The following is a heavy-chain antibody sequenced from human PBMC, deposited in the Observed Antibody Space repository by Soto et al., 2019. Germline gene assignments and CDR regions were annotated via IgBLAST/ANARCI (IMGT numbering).Heavy chain of an antibody. V-gene: IGHV1-8*01. D-gene: IGHD3-10*01. Sequence: QVQLVQSGAEVKKPGSSVKVSCKGSGYTFRSYDIHWVRQATGQGLEWMGWVNPNTGNTGYAQKFQGRVTMTRDMSKSSAYMEVNSLTSADTAIYYCARAYGAGSFDFWGQGTLVSVSS. CDR2: VNPNTGNT. CDR1: GYTFRSYD. CDR3: ARAYGAGSFDF. J-gene: IGHJ5*01.